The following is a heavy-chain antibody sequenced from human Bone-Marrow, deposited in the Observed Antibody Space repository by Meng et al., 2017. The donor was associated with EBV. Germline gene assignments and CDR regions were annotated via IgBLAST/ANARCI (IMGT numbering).Heavy chain of an antibody. V-gene: IGHV4-59*01. J-gene: IGHJ5*02. Sequence: QGQRQESGPGLVKPSETLSLTCTVSGGSISSYYWSWIRQPPGKGLEWIGYIYYSGSTNYNPSLKSRVTISVDTSKNQFSLKLSSVTAADTAVYYCARSAHTEGWFDPWGQGTLVTVSS. CDR2: IYYSGST. CDR1: GGSISSYY. CDR3: ARSAHTEGWFDP.